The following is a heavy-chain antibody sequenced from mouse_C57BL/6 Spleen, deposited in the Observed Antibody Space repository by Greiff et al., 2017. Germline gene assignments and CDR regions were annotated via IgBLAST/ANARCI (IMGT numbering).Heavy chain of an antibody. Sequence: QVQLQQPGAELVMPGASVKLSCKASGYTFTSYWMHWVKPRPGQGLEWIGEIDPSDSYTNYNPKFKGKSTLTVDKSSSTAYMPLSSLTSEDSAVYYCAREGQLRSYYYAMDYWGQGTSVTVSS. D-gene: IGHD1-1*01. CDR1: GYTFTSYW. CDR2: IDPSDSYT. J-gene: IGHJ4*01. CDR3: AREGQLRSYYYAMDY. V-gene: IGHV1-69*01.